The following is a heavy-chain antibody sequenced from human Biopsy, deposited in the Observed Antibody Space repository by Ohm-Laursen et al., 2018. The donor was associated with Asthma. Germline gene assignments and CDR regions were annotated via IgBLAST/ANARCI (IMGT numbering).Heavy chain of an antibody. V-gene: IGHV1-18*04. D-gene: IGHD2-15*01. CDR1: GYTFSNYA. Sequence: EASVKVSCKASGYTFSNYAISWVRQAPGQGLECMGWISGYNGDPKFAQNVKGRLSLTTDTSTSTAYMELRSLTSDDTAVYYCVRDKVVVVPGSKGPTDWFDPWGQGTLVTVSS. CDR3: VRDKVVVVPGSKGPTDWFDP. CDR2: ISGYNGDP. J-gene: IGHJ5*02.